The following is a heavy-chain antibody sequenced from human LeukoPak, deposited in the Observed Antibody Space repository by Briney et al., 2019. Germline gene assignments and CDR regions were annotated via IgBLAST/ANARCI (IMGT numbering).Heavy chain of an antibody. CDR2: ISWNSGSI. D-gene: IGHD6-19*01. CDR3: ARDRDGYSSGWWGLVYYYYGMDV. CDR1: GFIFDDYA. J-gene: IGHJ6*02. V-gene: IGHV3-9*01. Sequence: GRSLRLSCAASGFIFDDYAMHWVRQAPGKGLEWVSGISWNSGSIGYADSVKGRFTISRDNAKNSLYLQMNSLRAEDTAVYYCARDRDGYSSGWWGLVYYYYGMDVWGQGTTVTVSS.